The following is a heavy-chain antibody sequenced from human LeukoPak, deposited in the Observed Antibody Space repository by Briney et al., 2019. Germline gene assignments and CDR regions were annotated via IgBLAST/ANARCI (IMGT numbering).Heavy chain of an antibody. CDR1: GFTFSGYT. V-gene: IGHV3-21*06. CDR3: AFGAGGTF. CDR2: ISSSDYYI. J-gene: IGHJ4*02. Sequence: GGSLRLSCTAPGFTFSGYTMNWVRQAPGKGLEWVSSISSSDYYINYAESVEGRFTISRNNADNLLYLQMNSLRAEDTAMYYCAFGAGGTFWGQGTLVTVSS. D-gene: IGHD3-3*01.